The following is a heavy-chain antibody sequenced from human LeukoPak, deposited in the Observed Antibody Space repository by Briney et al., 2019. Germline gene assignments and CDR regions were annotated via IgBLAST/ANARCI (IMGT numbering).Heavy chain of an antibody. CDR3: ASASGDSSGYYADY. V-gene: IGHV3-48*03. CDR2: ISSSGSTI. CDR1: GFTFSSYA. D-gene: IGHD3-22*01. J-gene: IGHJ4*02. Sequence: PGGSLRLSCAASGFTFSSYAMSWVRQAPGKGLEWVSYISSSGSTIYYADSVKGRFTISRDNAKNSLYLQMNSLRAEDTAVYYCASASGDSSGYYADYWGQGTLVTVSS.